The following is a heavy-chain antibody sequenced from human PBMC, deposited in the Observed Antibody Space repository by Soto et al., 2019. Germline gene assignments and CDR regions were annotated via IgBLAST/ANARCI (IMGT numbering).Heavy chain of an antibody. J-gene: IGHJ4*02. CDR2: IYHSGST. V-gene: IGHV4-4*02. D-gene: IGHD6-13*01. Sequence: SETLSLTCAVSGDSISSDKWWSWIRQPPGKGLQWIGEIYHSGSTKYNPSLKSRVIISVDKSKNQFSLKLSSVTDADTAVYYCAIGETQQPRDYWGQGTLVTVSS. CDR1: GDSISSDKW. CDR3: AIGETQQPRDY.